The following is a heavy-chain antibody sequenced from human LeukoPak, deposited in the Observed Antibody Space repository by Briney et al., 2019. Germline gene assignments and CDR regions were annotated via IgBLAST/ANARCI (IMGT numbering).Heavy chain of an antibody. Sequence: QPGGSLRLSCAASGFTFYIYGMHWVRQAPGKGLEWVAIIWYDGSIKYYADSVKGRFTISRDNSRNTVYLHMNTLRAEDTAVYYCARGVETGNFDYWGQGTLVTVSS. J-gene: IGHJ4*02. CDR3: ARGVETGNFDY. V-gene: IGHV3-33*01. CDR1: GFTFYIYG. CDR2: IWYDGSIK. D-gene: IGHD5-24*01.